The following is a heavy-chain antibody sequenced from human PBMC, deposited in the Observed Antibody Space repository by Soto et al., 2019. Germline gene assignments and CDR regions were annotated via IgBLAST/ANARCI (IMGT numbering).Heavy chain of an antibody. J-gene: IGHJ4*02. V-gene: IGHV1-8*01. CDR1: GYSFTNND. CDR2: MNPGSGDT. D-gene: IGHD3-22*01. Sequence: ASVKVSCKASGYSFTNNDVSWVRQATGQGLEWMGWMNPGSGDTGYAQKFQGRVTMTRDISIATAYMELSSLRSEDTAVYYCATESYYDSSGYSLFDYWGQGTLVTVSS. CDR3: ATESYYDSSGYSLFDY.